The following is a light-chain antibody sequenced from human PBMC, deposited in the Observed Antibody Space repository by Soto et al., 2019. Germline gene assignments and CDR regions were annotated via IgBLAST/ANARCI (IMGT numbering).Light chain of an antibody. V-gene: IGLV2-8*01. J-gene: IGLJ1*01. CDR1: SSDVGGYNY. Sequence: QSALTQPPSASGSPGQSVTISCTGTSSDVGGYNYVSWYQQHPGKVPKLMVYEVNKRPSGVSDRFSGSKSGNTASLTVSGLQAEDEADYYCTSYAGGNNVFGTGTKLTVL. CDR2: EVN. CDR3: TSYAGGNNV.